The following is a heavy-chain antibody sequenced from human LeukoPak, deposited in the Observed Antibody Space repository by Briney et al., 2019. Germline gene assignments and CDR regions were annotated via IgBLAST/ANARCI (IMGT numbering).Heavy chain of an antibody. D-gene: IGHD3-3*01. V-gene: IGHV3-30*03. J-gene: IGHJ4*02. CDR1: GFTFNRHG. Sequence: GGSLRLSCAPSGFTFNRHGMHWVRQAPGKGLEWVAIISNDGSRKYYAHSVEGRFTISRDNSKNTLYLQMDSLGAEDTAVYYCARDRAWNYFDYWGQGTLVTVSS. CDR2: ISNDGSRK. CDR3: ARDRAWNYFDY.